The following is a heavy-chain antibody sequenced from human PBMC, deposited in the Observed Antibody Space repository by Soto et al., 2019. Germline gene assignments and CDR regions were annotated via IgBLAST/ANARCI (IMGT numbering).Heavy chain of an antibody. CDR3: ARHHGPTTSENWFDP. CDR1: GYTFFTYD. J-gene: IGHJ5*02. D-gene: IGHD5-12*01. Sequence: QVHLVQSGVEVKTPGASVKVSCQASGYTFFTYDISWVRQAPGQGLEWMGWISTYSGDTKYAQKFPGRVTMTTDTSTTTAYLELRSQRSDDTAVYYCARHHGPTTSENWFDPWGQGTLVTVSS. V-gene: IGHV1-18*01. CDR2: ISTYSGDT.